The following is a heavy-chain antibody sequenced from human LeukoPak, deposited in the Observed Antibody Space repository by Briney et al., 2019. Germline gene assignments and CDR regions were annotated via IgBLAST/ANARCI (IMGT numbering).Heavy chain of an antibody. J-gene: IGHJ4*02. V-gene: IGHV3-21*01. Sequence: GGSLRLSCAASGFTFSSYSMNWVRQAPGKGLEWVSFISRASSSIYYADSVKGRFTISRDNSKNTLYLQMNSLRAEDTAVYYCAKSFSGYDVGFDYWGQGTLVTVSS. CDR2: ISRASSSI. CDR3: AKSFSGYDVGFDY. D-gene: IGHD5-12*01. CDR1: GFTFSSYS.